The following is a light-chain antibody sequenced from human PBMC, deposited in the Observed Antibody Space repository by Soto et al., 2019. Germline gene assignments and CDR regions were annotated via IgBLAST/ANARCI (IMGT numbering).Light chain of an antibody. Sequence: DFQLTQSPSFLSASVGERVTITCRASQGTSSYLAWFQQKPGKAPKLLIYAASTLQSGVPSRFSGSGSGTEFTLTISSPQPEDFATYYCQQLNSFSITFGQGTRLEIK. CDR3: QQLNSFSIT. CDR2: AAS. V-gene: IGKV1-9*01. CDR1: QGTSSY. J-gene: IGKJ5*01.